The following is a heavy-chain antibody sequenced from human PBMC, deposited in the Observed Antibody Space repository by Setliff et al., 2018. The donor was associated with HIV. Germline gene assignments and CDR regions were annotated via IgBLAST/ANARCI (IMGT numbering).Heavy chain of an antibody. CDR1: GGSFSGYY. CDR3: ARYYGSGSYYP. CDR2: INHSEST. Sequence: SETLSLTCAVYGGSFSGYYWSWIRQPPGKGLEWIGEINHSESTNYNPSLKSRVTISVDTSKNQFSLKLSSVTAADTAVYYCARYYGSGSYYPWGQGTLVTVSS. D-gene: IGHD3-10*01. V-gene: IGHV4-34*01. J-gene: IGHJ5*02.